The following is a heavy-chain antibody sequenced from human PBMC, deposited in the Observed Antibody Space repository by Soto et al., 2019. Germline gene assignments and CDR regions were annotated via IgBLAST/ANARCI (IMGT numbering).Heavy chain of an antibody. V-gene: IGHV3-43*01. J-gene: IGHJ5*02. CDR3: ARGYYDFWSGTNWFDP. Sequence: LRLSCAASGFTFDDYTMHWVRQAPGKGLEWVSLISWDGGSTYYADSVKGRFTISRDNSKNSLYLQMNSLRAEDTAVYYCARGYYDFWSGTNWFDPWGQGTLVTVSS. D-gene: IGHD3-3*01. CDR1: GFTFDDYT. CDR2: ISWDGGST.